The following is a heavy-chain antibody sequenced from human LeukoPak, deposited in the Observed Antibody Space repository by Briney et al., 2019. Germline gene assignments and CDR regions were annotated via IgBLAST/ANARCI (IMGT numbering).Heavy chain of an antibody. V-gene: IGHV1-2*02. CDR2: INPNSGGT. D-gene: IGHD6-13*01. CDR1: GYALTELS. CDR3: ARVGSSWYGNI. J-gene: IGHJ3*02. Sequence: ASVKVSCKVSGYALTELSMHWVRHAPGQELEWMGWINPNSGGTNYAQKFQGRVTMTRDTSISTAYMELSRLRSDDTAVYYCARVGSSWYGNIWGQGTMVSVSS.